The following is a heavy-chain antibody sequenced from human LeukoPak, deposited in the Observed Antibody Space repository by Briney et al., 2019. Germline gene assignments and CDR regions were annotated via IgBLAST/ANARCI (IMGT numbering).Heavy chain of an antibody. D-gene: IGHD2-8*01. J-gene: IGHJ4*02. Sequence: GGTLRLSCAASGFTFSSCGMSWVRQSPGKGLEWVSAITGSGGSTYYADSVKGRFTISRDNFRNTLYLQMNSLRAEDTAVYYCAKDPDCTSGICYTFFDYWGQGTLVTVSS. CDR2: ITGSGGST. CDR3: AKDPDCTSGICYTFFDY. CDR1: GFTFSSCG. V-gene: IGHV3-23*01.